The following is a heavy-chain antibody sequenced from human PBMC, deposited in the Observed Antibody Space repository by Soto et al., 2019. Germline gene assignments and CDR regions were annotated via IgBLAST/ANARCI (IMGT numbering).Heavy chain of an antibody. Sequence: EVQLLESGGALVQPGGSLRLSCAASGFTFNNYAMNWVRQAPGKGLEWVSAVSGSGENTHYADSVKGRFPISRDNSKNPLYLQKNSLRAGDTAVNYCAVIAKRTTRGGAFDIRRQATTVTVSS. D-gene: IGHD2-15*01. CDR1: GFTFNNYA. CDR3: AVIAKRTTRGGAFDI. V-gene: IGHV3-23*01. J-gene: IGHJ3*02. CDR2: VSGSGENT.